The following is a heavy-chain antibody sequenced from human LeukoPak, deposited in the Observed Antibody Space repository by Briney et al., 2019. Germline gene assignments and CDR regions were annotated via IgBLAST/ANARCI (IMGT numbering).Heavy chain of an antibody. CDR2: INAGNGNT. Sequence: ASVKVSCKASGYIFTDYAIHWLRQAPGQRLEWMGWINAGNGNTKYSQEFQGRVTITRDTSASTAYMELSSLRSEDMAVYYCARGAPHDYGDYGFSYYFDYWGQGTLVTVSS. D-gene: IGHD4-17*01. V-gene: IGHV1-3*03. CDR1: GYIFTDYA. CDR3: ARGAPHDYGDYGFSYYFDY. J-gene: IGHJ4*02.